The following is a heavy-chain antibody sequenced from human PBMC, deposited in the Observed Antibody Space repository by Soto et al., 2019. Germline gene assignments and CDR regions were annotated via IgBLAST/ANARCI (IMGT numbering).Heavy chain of an antibody. D-gene: IGHD3-22*01. CDR2: IIPIFATV. V-gene: IGHV1-69*01. J-gene: IGHJ6*02. CDR1: GGTFSRYA. Sequence: QVQLVQSGAEVKKPGSSVKVSCKASGGTFSRYAISWVRQAPGQGLEWLGGIIPIFATVNYAQKLQGRVAITADESTSTAYMVLSSLRSEDTAVYFCARRGRISTIVVDAYQYGMDVWGQGTTVTVSS. CDR3: ARRGRISTIVVDAYQYGMDV.